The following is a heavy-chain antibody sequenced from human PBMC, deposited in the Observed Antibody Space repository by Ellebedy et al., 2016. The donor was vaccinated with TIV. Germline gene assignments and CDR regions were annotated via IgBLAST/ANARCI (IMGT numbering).Heavy chain of an antibody. Sequence: PGGSLRLSCVGSGFRFSTYAMAWVRQTPGKGLEWVSGIYGGGGSTYYADSVKGRFTTSRDNSRNTLYLQMNSLRAEDTAIYYCAKGRSGTYIHHAFDYWGQGTLVTVSS. J-gene: IGHJ4*02. V-gene: IGHV3-23*01. CDR3: AKGRSGTYIHHAFDY. D-gene: IGHD1-14*01. CDR2: IYGGGGST. CDR1: GFRFSTYA.